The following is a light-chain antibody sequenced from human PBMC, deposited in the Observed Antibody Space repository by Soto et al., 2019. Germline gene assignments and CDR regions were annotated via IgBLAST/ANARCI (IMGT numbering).Light chain of an antibody. CDR2: AAS. V-gene: IGKV1-12*01. CDR1: HGISIW. Sequence: DIQMTQSPSSVSASVGDRVTITCRASHGISIWLAWYQQKPGKAPKLLIYAASSLQSGDPSRDSGSGSGTEFTIPIRSLQPEDFATYYCQQANCFPLTFGGGTKVEIK. J-gene: IGKJ4*01. CDR3: QQANCFPLT.